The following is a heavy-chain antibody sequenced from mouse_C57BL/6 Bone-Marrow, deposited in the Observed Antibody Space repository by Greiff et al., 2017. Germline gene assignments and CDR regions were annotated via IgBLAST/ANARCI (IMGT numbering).Heavy chain of an antibody. V-gene: IGHV1-69*01. J-gene: IGHJ2*01. CDR2: IDPSDSYT. Sequence: VQLQQPGAELVMPGASVKLSCKASGYTFTSYWMHWVKQRPGQGLEWIGEIDPSDSYTNYNQKFKGKSTLTVDKSSSTAYMQLSSLTSEDSAVYYCGVTTVVRKNYFDYWGQGTTLTVSS. CDR1: GYTFTSYW. D-gene: IGHD1-1*01. CDR3: GVTTVVRKNYFDY.